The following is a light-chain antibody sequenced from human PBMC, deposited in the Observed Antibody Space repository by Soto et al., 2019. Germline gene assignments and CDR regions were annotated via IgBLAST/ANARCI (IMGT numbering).Light chain of an antibody. CDR3: SSYTSSSTDVV. J-gene: IGLJ2*01. CDR1: SSDVGGYNY. Sequence: QSVLTQPASVSGSPGQSITISCTGTSSDVGGYNYVSWYQQHPGKAPKLMIYNDSNRPSGVSNRCSGSKSGNTASLTISGLQAEDEADYYCSSYTSSSTDVVFGGGTQLTVL. V-gene: IGLV2-14*01. CDR2: NDS.